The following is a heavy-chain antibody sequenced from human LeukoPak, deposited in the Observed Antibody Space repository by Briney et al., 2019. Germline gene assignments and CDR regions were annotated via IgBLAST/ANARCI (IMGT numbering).Heavy chain of an antibody. Sequence: GSLRLSCAASGFIFSSYWMSWVRQPPGKGLEWIGSIYFSETKYNPSLKSRITISGDTSKNQFSLKLSSVTAADTAVYYCASPSKLVISRGGFDIWGQGTMVTVSA. D-gene: IGHD3-22*01. CDR1: GFIFSSYW. V-gene: IGHV4-39*01. CDR3: ASPSKLVISRGGFDI. J-gene: IGHJ3*02. CDR2: IYFSET.